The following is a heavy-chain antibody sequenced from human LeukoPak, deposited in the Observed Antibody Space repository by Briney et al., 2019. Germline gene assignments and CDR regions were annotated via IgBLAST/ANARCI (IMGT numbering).Heavy chain of an antibody. CDR2: INRSGST. D-gene: IGHD3-22*01. Sequence: PSETLSLTCAVSGGSFSGYYWSWIRQPPGKGLEWVGEINRSGSTNYNPSLKSRVTISGNTSKNQFSQRLSSVTAAETAVYYCARASYSYDINGWVPFDYWGQGTLVTVSS. CDR3: ARASYSYDINGWVPFDY. CDR1: GGSFSGYY. J-gene: IGHJ4*02. V-gene: IGHV4-34*01.